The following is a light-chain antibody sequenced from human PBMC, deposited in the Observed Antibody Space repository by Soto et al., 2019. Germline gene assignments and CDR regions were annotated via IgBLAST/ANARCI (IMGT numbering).Light chain of an antibody. Sequence: QSVLTQPPSVSAAPGQRVTISGSGSSSNIENNYVSWYQLLPGTAPKLLIYENNRRPLGIPDRFTGSKSGTSATLGITGLQTGDEADYYCGTWDSSLSGFVFGTGTKVTVL. CDR2: ENN. J-gene: IGLJ1*01. V-gene: IGLV1-51*02. CDR3: GTWDSSLSGFV. CDR1: SSNIENNY.